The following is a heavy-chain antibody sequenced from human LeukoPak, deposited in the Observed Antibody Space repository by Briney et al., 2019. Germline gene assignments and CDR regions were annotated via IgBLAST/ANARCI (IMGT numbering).Heavy chain of an antibody. D-gene: IGHD3-3*01. J-gene: IGHJ4*02. V-gene: IGHV1-69*05. CDR2: IIPIFGTA. CDR3: AGRTIFGVFDY. CDR1: GYTFTSYA. Sequence: AASVKVSCKASGYTFTSYAMSWVRQAPGQGLEWMGGIIPIFGTANYAQKFQGRVTITTDESTSTAYMELSSLRSEDTAVYYCAGRTIFGVFDYWGQGTLVTVSS.